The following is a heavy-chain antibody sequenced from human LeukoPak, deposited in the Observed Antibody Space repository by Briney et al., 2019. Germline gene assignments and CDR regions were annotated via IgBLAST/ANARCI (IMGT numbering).Heavy chain of an antibody. CDR1: VGSFSGYY. D-gene: IGHD3-22*01. J-gene: IGHJ6*02. V-gene: IGHV4-34*01. CDR2: INHIGST. CDR3: ARAYYFDSSGYYGSVRHYYGMDV. Sequence: PEALSDTRAEYVGSFSGYYWSWIRERPGKGRGWRWEINHIGSTNYIPSLMSRLTISVDTSKNHFSLKLSSLTAADTAVYYCARAYYFDSSGYYGSVRHYYGMDVWGQGTTVTVSS.